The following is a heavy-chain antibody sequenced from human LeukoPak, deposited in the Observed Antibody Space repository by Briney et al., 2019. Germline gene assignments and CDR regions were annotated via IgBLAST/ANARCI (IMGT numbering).Heavy chain of an antibody. V-gene: IGHV3-7*01. Sequence: GGSLRLSCVVSGFTFNRCWMNWVRQAPGKGLEWVAHINPDGRDTCYVDSVKGRFTISRDNAQNSMYLQMNSLRVEDTAVYYCTSWGDTTAEYFQRWGQGTLVTVSS. CDR2: INPDGRDT. D-gene: IGHD2-21*02. J-gene: IGHJ1*01. CDR3: TSWGDTTAEYFQR. CDR1: GFTFNRCW.